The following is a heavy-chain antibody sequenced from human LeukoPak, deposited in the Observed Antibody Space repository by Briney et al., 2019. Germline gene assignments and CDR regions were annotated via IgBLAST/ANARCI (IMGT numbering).Heavy chain of an antibody. J-gene: IGHJ4*02. CDR3: ARGQLRLVN. CDR2: VHYSGST. CDR1: GVSIFSSY. D-gene: IGHD2-2*01. V-gene: IGHV4-59*12. Sequence: PSETLSLTCTVSGVSIFSSYWNWVRQPPGKGLEWIGYVHYSGSTNYNPSLESRVTISVDTSKSQFSLKLSSATAADTAVYYCARGQLRLVNWGQGTLVTVSS.